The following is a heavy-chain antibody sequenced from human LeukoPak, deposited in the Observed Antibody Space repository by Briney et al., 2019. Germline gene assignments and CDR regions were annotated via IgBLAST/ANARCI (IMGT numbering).Heavy chain of an antibody. CDR3: ARSSGHSYGPFPY. V-gene: IGHV3-20*04. Sequence: ASETLSLTCAVYGGSFSGYYWSWIRQPPGKGLEGVSDTNWNGGSTVYADSVKGRFTVSRDNAKNSLYLQMNSLRVEDTALYYCARSSGHSYGPFPYWGQGTLVTVSS. CDR1: GGSFSGYY. CDR2: TNWNGGST. J-gene: IGHJ4*02. D-gene: IGHD5-18*01.